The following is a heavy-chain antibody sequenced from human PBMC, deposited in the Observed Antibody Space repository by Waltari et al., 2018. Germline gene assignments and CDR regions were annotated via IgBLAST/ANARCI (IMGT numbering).Heavy chain of an antibody. Sequence: QVQLVQSGAEVKKPGASVKVSCKASGYTFTSYYIHWVRQAPGQGLEWMGRIKPSGDKISYAQKFQGRVTMTGDTSTSTVYMELSSLRSEDTAIYYCAREVGGWYFDYWGQGTLVTVSS. CDR3: AREVGGWYFDY. J-gene: IGHJ4*02. CDR1: GYTFTSYY. D-gene: IGHD3-10*01. CDR2: IKPSGDKI. V-gene: IGHV1-46*01.